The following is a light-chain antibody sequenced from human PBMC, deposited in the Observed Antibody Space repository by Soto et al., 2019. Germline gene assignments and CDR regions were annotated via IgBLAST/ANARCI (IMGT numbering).Light chain of an antibody. V-gene: IGKV3-11*01. CDR3: QHRPNWPPGAT. CDR2: DAS. Sequence: EIVLTQSPATLSLSPGERATLSCRASQSVSSYLAWYQQLPGQAPRLLIYDASNRATGIPARFSGSGSGTDFTLTISSLEPEDFAVYYCQHRPNWPPGATFGGGTKVEIK. CDR1: QSVSSY. J-gene: IGKJ4*01.